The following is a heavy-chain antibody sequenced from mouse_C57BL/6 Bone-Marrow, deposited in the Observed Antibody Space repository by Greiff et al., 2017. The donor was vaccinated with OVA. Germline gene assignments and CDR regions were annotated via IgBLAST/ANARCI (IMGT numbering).Heavy chain of an antibody. Sequence: EVQRVESGGDLVKPGGSLKLSCAASGFTFSSYGMSWVRQTPDKRLEWVATISSGGSYTYYPDSVKGRFTISRDNAKNTLYLQMSSLKSEDTARYYCARHRADYYDYGGFAYWGQGTLVTVSA. D-gene: IGHD2-4*01. V-gene: IGHV5-6*01. CDR1: GFTFSSYG. J-gene: IGHJ3*01. CDR2: ISSGGSYT. CDR3: ARHRADYYDYGGFAY.